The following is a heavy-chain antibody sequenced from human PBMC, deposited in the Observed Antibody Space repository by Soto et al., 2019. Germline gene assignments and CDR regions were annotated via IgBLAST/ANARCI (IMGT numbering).Heavy chain of an antibody. CDR3: ANMYSSSSGHDY. CDR2: ISGSGGST. V-gene: IGHV3-23*01. D-gene: IGHD6-6*01. J-gene: IGHJ4*02. Sequence: PGGSLRLSCAASGFTFSSYAMSRVRQAPGKGLEWVSAISGSGGSTYYADSVKGRFTISRDNSKNTLYLQMNSLRAEDTAVYYCANMYSSSSGHDYWGQGTLVTVSS. CDR1: GFTFSSYA.